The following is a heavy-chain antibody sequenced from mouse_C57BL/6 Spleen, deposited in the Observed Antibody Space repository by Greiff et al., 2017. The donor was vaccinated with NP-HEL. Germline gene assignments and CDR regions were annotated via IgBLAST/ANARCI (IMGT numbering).Heavy chain of an antibody. CDR1: GFTFSSYA. D-gene: IGHD2-3*01. J-gene: IGHJ3*01. Sequence: EVMLVESGGGLVKPGGSLKLSCAASGFTFSSYAMSWVRQTPEKRLEWVATISDGGSYTYYPDNVKGRFTISRDIAKNNLYLQMSHLKSEDTAMYYCARDEDYDGYPFAYWGQGTLVTVSA. V-gene: IGHV5-4*01. CDR3: ARDEDYDGYPFAY. CDR2: ISDGGSYT.